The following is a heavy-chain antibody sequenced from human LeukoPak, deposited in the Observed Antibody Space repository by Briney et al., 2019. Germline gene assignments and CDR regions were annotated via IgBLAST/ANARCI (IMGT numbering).Heavy chain of an antibody. CDR2: ISVYNGIT. V-gene: IGHV1-18*01. J-gene: IGHJ4*02. Sequence: GASVKVSCTASGYTFTSYDLSWVRQAPGQGLEWMGWISVYNGITNYAQKFQGRVTMTTDTSTSTAYMELRSLRSDDTAVYYCALANVFDYWGQGTLVTVSS. CDR3: ALANVFDY. D-gene: IGHD4/OR15-4a*01. CDR1: GYTFTSYD.